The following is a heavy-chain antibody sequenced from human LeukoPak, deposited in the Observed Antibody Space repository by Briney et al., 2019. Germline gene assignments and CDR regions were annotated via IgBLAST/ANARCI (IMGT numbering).Heavy chain of an antibody. CDR1: GGSFSGYY. D-gene: IGHD3-9*01. Sequence: SETLSLTCAVYGGSFSGYYWSWIRQPPGKGLEWIGEINHSGSTNYNPSLKSLVTISVDTSKNQFSLKLSSVTAADTAVYYCARFDILTGYSDYWGQGTLVTVSS. CDR2: INHSGST. J-gene: IGHJ4*02. V-gene: IGHV4-34*01. CDR3: ARFDILTGYSDY.